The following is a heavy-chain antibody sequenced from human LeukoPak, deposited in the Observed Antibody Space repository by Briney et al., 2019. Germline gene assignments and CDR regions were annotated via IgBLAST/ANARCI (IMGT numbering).Heavy chain of an antibody. CDR2: ISSSSSTI. D-gene: IGHD3-9*01. Sequence: PGGSLRLSCTASRFTFSTYSMNWVRQAPGKGLEWVSYISSSSSTIYYADSVKGRFTISRDNAKNSLYLQMNSLGAEDTAVYYCASAYYDILTGYYGPGSFGYWGQGTLVTVSS. J-gene: IGHJ4*02. V-gene: IGHV3-48*04. CDR1: RFTFSTYS. CDR3: ASAYYDILTGYYGPGSFGY.